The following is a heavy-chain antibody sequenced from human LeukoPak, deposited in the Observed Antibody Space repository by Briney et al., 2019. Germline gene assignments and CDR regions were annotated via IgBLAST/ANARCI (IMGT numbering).Heavy chain of an antibody. CDR3: ASASYGHIDY. D-gene: IGHD5-18*01. CDR2: IYHSGST. V-gene: IGHV4-4*02. J-gene: IGHJ4*02. CDR1: GGSISSNW. Sequence: SGTLSLTCAVSGGSISSNWWSWVRQPPGKGLEWIGEIYHSGSTNYNPSLKSRVTISVDKSKNQFSLKLSSVTAADTAVYYCASASYGHIDYWGQGTLVTVSS.